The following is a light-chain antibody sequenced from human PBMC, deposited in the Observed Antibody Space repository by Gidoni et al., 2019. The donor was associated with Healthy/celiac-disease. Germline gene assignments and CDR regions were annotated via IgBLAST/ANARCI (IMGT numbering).Light chain of an antibody. V-gene: IGKV1-5*03. J-gene: IGKJ2*01. CDR2: MAS. CDR1: QSISSW. Sequence: DIPMTQSPSTLSASVGDRVTITCRASQSISSWLAWYQQKPGKAPKLLIYMASSLESEVPSRFSGSGSGTEFTLTISSLQPDDFATYYCQQYHSYSYTFGQGTKLEIK. CDR3: QQYHSYSYT.